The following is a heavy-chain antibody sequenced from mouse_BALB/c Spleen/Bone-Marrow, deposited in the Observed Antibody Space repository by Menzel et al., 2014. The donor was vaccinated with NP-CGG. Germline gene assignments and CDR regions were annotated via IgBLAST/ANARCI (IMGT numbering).Heavy chain of an antibody. CDR3: TRGDENAMDN. J-gene: IGHJ4*01. V-gene: IGHV14-1*02. CDR1: GFNIKDYY. CDR2: IDPANGNT. Sequence: EVKLMQSGAELVRPGASVKLSCTASGFNIKDYYMQWVKQRPEQGLEWIGWIDPANGNTIYDPKFQGKASITADTSSNTAYLQLSSLTSEDTAVYYSTRGDENAMDNWGKGTSV.